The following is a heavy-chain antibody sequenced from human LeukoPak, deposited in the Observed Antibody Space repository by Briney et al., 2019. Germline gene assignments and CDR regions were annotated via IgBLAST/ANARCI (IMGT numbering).Heavy chain of an antibody. Sequence: GGSLRLSCAASGFIFGTYWMSWVRQPPGKRLEWVANIKQDGSETYYVDSVKGRFTMSRDNAKNLLYLQMNRLRAEDTAVYYGVRELRYGDFDYWGQGTLVIVSS. V-gene: IGHV3-7*03. J-gene: IGHJ4*01. D-gene: IGHD4-17*01. CDR3: VRELRYGDFDY. CDR1: GFIFGTYW. CDR2: IKQDGSET.